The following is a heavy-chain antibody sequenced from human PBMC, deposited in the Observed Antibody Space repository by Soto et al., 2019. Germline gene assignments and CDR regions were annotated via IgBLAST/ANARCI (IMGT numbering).Heavy chain of an antibody. J-gene: IGHJ4*02. Sequence: GGSLRLSCAASGFTFSSYAMSWVRQAPGKGLEWVSAISGSGGSTYYADSVKGRFTISRDNSKNTLYLQMNSLRAEDTAVYYCANQTNQLPDPFDYWGQGTLVTVSS. D-gene: IGHD2-2*01. CDR3: ANQTNQLPDPFDY. V-gene: IGHV3-23*01. CDR1: GFTFSSYA. CDR2: ISGSGGST.